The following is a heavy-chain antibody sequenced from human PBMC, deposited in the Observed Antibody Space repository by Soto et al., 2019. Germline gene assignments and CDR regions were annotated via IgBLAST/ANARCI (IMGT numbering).Heavy chain of an antibody. Sequence: VQLVQSGGGLVEPGGSLRLSCAASGFKFSDYHMTWIRQAQGKGLEWISYISSSGTYTTYTDSVKGRFTVSRDNAKSSLYLKMNSLRGEDTAVYYCACIAPTIFGAQFHHNLVDVWGQGNTVTVAS. D-gene: IGHD3-3*01. J-gene: IGHJ6*02. CDR1: GFKFSDYH. V-gene: IGHV3-11*06. CDR2: ISSSGTYT. CDR3: ACIAPTIFGAQFHHNLVDV.